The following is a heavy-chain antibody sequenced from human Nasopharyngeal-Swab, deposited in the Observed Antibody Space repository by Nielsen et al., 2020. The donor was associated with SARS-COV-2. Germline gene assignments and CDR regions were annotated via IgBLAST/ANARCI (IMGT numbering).Heavy chain of an antibody. CDR2: IKQDGSEK. D-gene: IGHD2/OR15-2a*01. Sequence: GESLKISCAASGFTFSSYWMSWVRQAPGKGLEWVANIKQDGSEKYYVDSVKGRFTISRDNAKNTLYLQMNSLRAEDTAVYYCARYGRTTVDYWGQGTLVTVSS. V-gene: IGHV3-7*01. CDR3: ARYGRTTVDY. CDR1: GFTFSSYW. J-gene: IGHJ4*02.